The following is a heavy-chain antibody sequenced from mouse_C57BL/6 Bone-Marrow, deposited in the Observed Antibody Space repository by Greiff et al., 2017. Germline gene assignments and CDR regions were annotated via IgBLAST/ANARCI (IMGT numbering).Heavy chain of an antibody. J-gene: IGHJ1*03. CDR1: GYTFTSYW. CDR2: IDPSDSDT. CDR3: ARRGGYVDV. V-gene: IGHV1-52*01. Sequence: QVQLQQPGAELVRPGSSVKLSCKASGYTFTSYWMHWVKQRPIQGLEWIGTIDPSDSDTHYNQKFKDKATLTADKSSSTAYMQLSSLTSEDSAVYYCARRGGYVDVWGTGTTVTVSS.